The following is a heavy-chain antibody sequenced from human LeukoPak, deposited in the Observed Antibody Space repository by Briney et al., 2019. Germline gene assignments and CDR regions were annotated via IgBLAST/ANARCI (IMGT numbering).Heavy chain of an antibody. V-gene: IGHV3-7*03. CDR1: GFTFSSYW. Sequence: GGSLRLSCAASGFTFSSYWMSWVRQAPGKGLEWVANIKQDGSEKYYVDSVKGRFTISRDNAKNSLYLQMNSLRAEDTAVYYCASGFSGAHTHYWGQGTLVTDSS. J-gene: IGHJ4*02. D-gene: IGHD3-10*01. CDR2: IKQDGSEK. CDR3: ASGFSGAHTHY.